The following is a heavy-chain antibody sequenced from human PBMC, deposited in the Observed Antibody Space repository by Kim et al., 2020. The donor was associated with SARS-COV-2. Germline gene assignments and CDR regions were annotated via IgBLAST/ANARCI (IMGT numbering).Heavy chain of an antibody. D-gene: IGHD3-16*02. J-gene: IGHJ6*02. Sequence: GGSLRLSCAASGFTFSDYYMSWIRQAPGKGLEWVSYISSSSSYTNYADSVKGRFTIPRDNAKNSLYLQMNSLRAEDTAVYYCARVGYDYVWGSYRDYYYYYGMDVWGQGTTVTSP. CDR1: GFTFSDYY. V-gene: IGHV3-11*05. CDR3: ARVGYDYVWGSYRDYYYYYGMDV. CDR2: ISSSSSYT.